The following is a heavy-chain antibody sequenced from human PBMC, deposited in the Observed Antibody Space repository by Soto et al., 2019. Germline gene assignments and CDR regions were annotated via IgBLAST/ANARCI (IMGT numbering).Heavy chain of an antibody. CDR3: AKDRASSMVRDTKNFDY. CDR2: ISGTGDDT. J-gene: IGHJ4*02. CDR1: GFTFSNYA. Sequence: EVHLLESGGDLVQPGGSLRLSCAASGFTFSNYAMSWVRQAEGKGLEWVSSISGTGDDTYYADSVKGRFTISRHKTTNTXYLQMKSLRVEDAAMYYCAKDRASSMVRDTKNFDYWGQGTLVTISS. V-gene: IGHV3-23*01. D-gene: IGHD3-10*01.